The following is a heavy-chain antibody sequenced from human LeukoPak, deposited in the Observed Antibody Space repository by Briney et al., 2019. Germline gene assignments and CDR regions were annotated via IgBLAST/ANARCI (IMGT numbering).Heavy chain of an antibody. CDR2: IYRGGDT. V-gene: IGHV3-53*01. Sequence: QPGGSLRLSCAVSGFTVSNNYMNWVRQAPRKGLEWVSVIYRGGDTYYVDSVKGRFTISRDNSKNTLYLQMNSLRAEDTAVYYCARDLSSSFDYWGRGTLVTVSS. J-gene: IGHJ4*02. CDR1: GFTVSNNY. CDR3: ARDLSSSFDY. D-gene: IGHD3-16*01.